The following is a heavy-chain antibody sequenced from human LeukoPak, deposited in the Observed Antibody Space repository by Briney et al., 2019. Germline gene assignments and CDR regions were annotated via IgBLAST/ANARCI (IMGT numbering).Heavy chain of an antibody. V-gene: IGHV1-69*17. D-gene: IGHD5-24*01. J-gene: IGHJ4*02. Sequence: GSSVKVSCKASGGTFSSYAISWVRQAPGQGLEWMGGIIPIFGIANYAQKFQGRVTITADKSTSTAYMELSSLRSEDAAVYYCARDGYNNYFDYWGQGTLVAVSS. CDR2: IIPIFGIA. CDR1: GGTFSSYA. CDR3: ARDGYNNYFDY.